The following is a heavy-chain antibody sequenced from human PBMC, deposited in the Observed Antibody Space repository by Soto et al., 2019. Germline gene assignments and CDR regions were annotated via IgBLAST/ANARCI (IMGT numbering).Heavy chain of an antibody. J-gene: IGHJ4*02. CDR1: GDSINSNSYF. CDR2: IYYSGST. V-gene: IGHV4-39*01. D-gene: IGHD3-22*01. CDR3: ARHKASYYDPLLH. Sequence: SETLSLTCTVSGDSINSNSYFWGWIRHPPGKGLEWIANIYYSGSTYYNPSLKSRVTISLDTSKNQFSLKLSSVTAADTAVYYCARHKASYYDPLLHWGLGTLVTVSS.